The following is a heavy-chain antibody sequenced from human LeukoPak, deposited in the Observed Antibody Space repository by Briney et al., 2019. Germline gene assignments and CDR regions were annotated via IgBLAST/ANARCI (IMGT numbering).Heavy chain of an antibody. Sequence: ASVKVSCKASGGTFSSYAISWVRQAPGQGLEWMGRIIPILGIANYAQKFQGRVTITADKSTSTAYMELSSLRSEDTAVYYCARAGYKSDYYYYGMDVWGQGTTVTVSS. V-gene: IGHV1-69*04. CDR1: GGTFSSYA. D-gene: IGHD1-14*01. CDR2: IIPILGIA. J-gene: IGHJ6*02. CDR3: ARAGYKSDYYYYGMDV.